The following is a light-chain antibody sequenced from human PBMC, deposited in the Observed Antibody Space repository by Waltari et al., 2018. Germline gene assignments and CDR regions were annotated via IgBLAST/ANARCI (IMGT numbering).Light chain of an antibody. CDR1: QSVSSY. CDR3: QQRSTWPQFT. J-gene: IGKJ3*01. CDR2: DAS. V-gene: IGKV3-11*01. Sequence: EIVLTQSPATLSLSPGQRATLSCRASQSVSSYLAWYQQKPGQAPRLIFYDASYRATGITARFRGSVSGTDFTLAISSLEPEVFAVYYCQQRSTWPQFTFGPGTKVDIK.